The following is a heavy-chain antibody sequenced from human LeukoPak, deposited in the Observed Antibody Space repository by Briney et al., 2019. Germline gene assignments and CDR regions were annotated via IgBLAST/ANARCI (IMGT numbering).Heavy chain of an antibody. Sequence: ASVKVSCKASGYTFTGYYMHWVRQAPGQGLEWMGIINPSGGSTGYAQNFQGRVTMTRDTSTSTVYMEMSSQRSYDTAVYYCARQYSSGWSYDYWGQGTQVTVSS. CDR2: INPSGGST. J-gene: IGHJ4*02. V-gene: IGHV1-46*01. D-gene: IGHD6-19*01. CDR3: ARQYSSGWSYDY. CDR1: GYTFTGYY.